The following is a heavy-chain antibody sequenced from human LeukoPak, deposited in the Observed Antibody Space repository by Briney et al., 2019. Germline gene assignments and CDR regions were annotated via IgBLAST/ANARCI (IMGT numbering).Heavy chain of an antibody. CDR3: ARGDHIAVAGRGWFDP. J-gene: IGHJ5*02. V-gene: IGHV1-8*03. CDR1: GYTFTSFD. D-gene: IGHD6-19*01. CDR2: MNPNSGNT. Sequence: ASVKVSCKASGYTFTSFDINWMRQATGQGLEWMGWMNPNSGNTGYAQKFQGRVTITRDTSISTAYMELSSLRSEDTAVYYCARGDHIAVAGRGWFDPWGQGTLVTVSS.